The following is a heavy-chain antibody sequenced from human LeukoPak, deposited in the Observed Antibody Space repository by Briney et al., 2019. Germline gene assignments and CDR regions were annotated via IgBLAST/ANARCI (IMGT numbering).Heavy chain of an antibody. Sequence: GGSLRLSCAASGFILSDYNMNWVRQAPGKGLEWVSFIDISGTYITYADSVKGRFTISRENAKNSLYLQMNSLRAEDTAVYYCTRDLSATARAYDYWGQGTLVSVSS. J-gene: IGHJ4*02. V-gene: IGHV3-21*01. D-gene: IGHD1-26*01. CDR3: TRDLSATARAYDY. CDR1: GFILSDYN. CDR2: IDISGTYI.